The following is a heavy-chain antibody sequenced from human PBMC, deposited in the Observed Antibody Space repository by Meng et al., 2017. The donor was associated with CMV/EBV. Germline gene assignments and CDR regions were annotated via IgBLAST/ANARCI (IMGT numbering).Heavy chain of an antibody. J-gene: IGHJ5*02. CDR2: IYTSGST. CDR3: ARSMVVAGDWFDP. Sequence: VSTREWGPGLVKSSETPSLTCTVSGGSISSYSWSWIRHPAGKGLEWIGRIYTSGSTNYNPSLKSRVTMSVDTSKNQFSLKLSSVTAADTAVYYCARSMVVAGDWFDPWGQGTLVTVSS. CDR1: GGSISSYS. V-gene: IGHV4-4*07. D-gene: IGHD2-15*01.